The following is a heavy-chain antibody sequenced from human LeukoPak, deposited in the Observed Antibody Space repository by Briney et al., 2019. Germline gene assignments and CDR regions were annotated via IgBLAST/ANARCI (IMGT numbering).Heavy chain of an antibody. J-gene: IGHJ4*02. Sequence: QPGGSLRLSCAASGFTFSKHGMNWVRQAPGKGLEWVSGISPSGDITYYADSVRGRFTISRDNSKNTLYLEVISLTAEDTAVYYCAEDDAWLRFGEWSQGTLVTVSS. V-gene: IGHV3-23*01. CDR3: AEDDAWLRFGE. CDR2: ISPSGDIT. CDR1: GFTFSKHG. D-gene: IGHD3-10*01.